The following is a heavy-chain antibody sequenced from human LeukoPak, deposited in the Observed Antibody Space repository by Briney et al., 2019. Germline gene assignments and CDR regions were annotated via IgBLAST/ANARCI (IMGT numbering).Heavy chain of an antibody. J-gene: IGHJ4*02. D-gene: IGHD6-19*01. V-gene: IGHV4-59*08. CDR2: IYYSGST. Sequence: SETLSLTCAVYGGSFSGYYWSWIRQPPGKGLEWIGYIYYSGSTNYNPSLKSRVTISVDTSKNQFSLKLSSVTAADTAVYYCARPEYSSGWYVYWGQGTLVTVSS. CDR1: GGSFSGYY. CDR3: ARPEYSSGWYVY.